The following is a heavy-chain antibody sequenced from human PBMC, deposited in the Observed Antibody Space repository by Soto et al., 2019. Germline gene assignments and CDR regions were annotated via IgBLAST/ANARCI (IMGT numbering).Heavy chain of an antibody. CDR3: AKDRIMGSSWVYYFES. J-gene: IGHJ4*02. Sequence: EVQLLESGGGFVQPGGSLRVSCAASGFTFSKYAMTWVRQAPGKGLEWVSAISGSGGSTYYADSVKGRFTISRDNSKNTLFLQMSSLRVEDTAVYYCAKDRIMGSSWVYYFESWGQGTLVTVSS. D-gene: IGHD6-13*01. CDR1: GFTFSKYA. V-gene: IGHV3-23*01. CDR2: ISGSGGST.